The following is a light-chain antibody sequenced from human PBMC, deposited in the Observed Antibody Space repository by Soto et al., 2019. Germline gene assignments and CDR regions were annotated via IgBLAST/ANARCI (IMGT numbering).Light chain of an antibody. J-gene: IGKJ1*01. Sequence: ESGLTQSPGTLALSSGEKATLSCRASQSVSSRDLAWYQQKPGQAPRLLIYGASSRATGIPDRFSGSGSGTDFTLTISRLEPEDFAVYYCQQYANSPPTFGPGTKV. CDR2: GAS. CDR3: QQYANSPPT. V-gene: IGKV3-20*01. CDR1: QSVSSRD.